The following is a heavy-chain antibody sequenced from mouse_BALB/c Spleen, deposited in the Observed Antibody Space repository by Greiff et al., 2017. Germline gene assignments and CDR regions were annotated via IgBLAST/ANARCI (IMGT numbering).Heavy chain of an antibody. CDR1: GFSLTSYG. CDR2: IWSGGST. V-gene: IGHV2-2*02. CDR3: ATSSYYGNYLFAY. D-gene: IGHD2-10*01. J-gene: IGHJ3*01. Sequence: QVQLQQSGPGLVQPSQSLSITCTVSGFSLTSYGVHWVRQSPGKGLEWLGVIWSGGSTDYNAAFISRLSISKDNSKSRVFFKMNSLQANDTAIYYCATSSYYGNYLFAYWGQGTLVTVSA.